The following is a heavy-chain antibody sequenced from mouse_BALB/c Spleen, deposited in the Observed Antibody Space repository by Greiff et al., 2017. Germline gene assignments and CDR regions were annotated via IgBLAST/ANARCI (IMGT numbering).Heavy chain of an antibody. CDR1: GFTFSNYW. Sequence: EVQLVESGGGLVQPGGSMKLSCVASGFTFSNYWMNWVRQSPEKGLEWVAEIRLKSNNYATHYAESVKGRFTISRDDSKSSVYLQMNNLRAEDTGIYYCTSVYGNYGYYYAMDDWGQGTSVTVSS. CDR3: TSVYGNYGYYYAMDD. D-gene: IGHD2-1*01. J-gene: IGHJ4*01. CDR2: IRLKSNNYAT. V-gene: IGHV6-6*02.